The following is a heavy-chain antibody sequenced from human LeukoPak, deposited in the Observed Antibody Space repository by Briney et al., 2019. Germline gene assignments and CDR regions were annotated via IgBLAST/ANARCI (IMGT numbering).Heavy chain of an antibody. J-gene: IGHJ4*02. CDR2: IWYDGSNK. V-gene: IGHV3-33*01. CDR3: ARDAPYYYDSSGYYSPRPLDY. CDR1: GFTFSSYG. D-gene: IGHD3-22*01. Sequence: GRSLRLSCAASGFTFSSYGMHWVRQAPGKGLEWVAVIWYDGSNKYYADSVKGRFTISRDNSKNTLYLQMNSLRAEDTAVYYCARDAPYYYDSSGYYSPRPLDYWGQETLVTVSS.